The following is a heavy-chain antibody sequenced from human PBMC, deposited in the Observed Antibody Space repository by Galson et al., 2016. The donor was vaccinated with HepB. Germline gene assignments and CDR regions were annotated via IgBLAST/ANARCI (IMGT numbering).Heavy chain of an antibody. CDR1: GFKFDDYA. CDR2: ISWNSGSV. Sequence: SLRLSCAASGFKFDDYAMHWVRQAPGKGLEWVSVISWNSGSVGYSDSVKGRFTISRDNARNSLYLEMNSLRSEDTAFYYCAKGGRSGWYLVYFQHWGQGSLVTVSS. CDR3: AKGGRSGWYLVYFQH. D-gene: IGHD6-19*01. J-gene: IGHJ1*01. V-gene: IGHV3-9*01.